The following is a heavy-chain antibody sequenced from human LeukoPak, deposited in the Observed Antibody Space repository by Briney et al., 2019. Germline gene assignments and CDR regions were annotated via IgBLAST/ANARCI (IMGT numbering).Heavy chain of an antibody. CDR1: GYTFTGYD. V-gene: IGHV1-8*01. CDR2: LNPNSGNT. Sequence: ASVKVSCKASGYTFTGYDINWVRKATGQGLEWMGWLNPNSGNTGYAGEFQGRVTMTRNTSISTAYMELSSLRSEDSAVYYCARGHNYAMDVWSQGTTVTVSS. CDR3: ARGHNYAMDV. J-gene: IGHJ6*02.